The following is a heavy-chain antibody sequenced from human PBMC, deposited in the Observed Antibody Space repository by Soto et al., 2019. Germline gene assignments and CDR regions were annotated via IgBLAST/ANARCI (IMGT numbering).Heavy chain of an antibody. CDR1: GFVFKDSS. CDR3: TRLISAAQDY. J-gene: IGHJ4*02. Sequence: EVLLVESGGGVVQQGGSLKLSCSASGFVFKDSSIHWVRQASGKGLEWVGRIRDRAYNYATAYTASVKGRFTVSRDDSNNTAYLQMDSLKTEDTAIYYCTRLISAAQDYWGQGTLVTVSS. D-gene: IGHD3-10*01. CDR2: IRDRAYNYAT. V-gene: IGHV3-73*01.